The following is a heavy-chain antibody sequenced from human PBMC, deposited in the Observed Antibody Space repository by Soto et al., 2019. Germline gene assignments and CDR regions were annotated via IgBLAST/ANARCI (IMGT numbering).Heavy chain of an antibody. CDR2: INHSGST. J-gene: IGHJ6*02. Sequence: QVQLQQWGAGLLKPSETLSLTCAVYGGSFSGYYWSWIRQPTGKGLEWIGEINHSGSTNYNPSLKSRVTISVDTSKNQFSLKLSSVTAADTAVYYCATIFGASTYYYYGMDVWGQGTTVTVSS. CDR1: GGSFSGYY. V-gene: IGHV4-34*01. D-gene: IGHD3-3*01. CDR3: ATIFGASTYYYYGMDV.